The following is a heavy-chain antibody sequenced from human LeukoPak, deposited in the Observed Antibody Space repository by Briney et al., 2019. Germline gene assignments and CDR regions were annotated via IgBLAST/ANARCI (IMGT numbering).Heavy chain of an antibody. CDR1: GGTFSSYA. V-gene: IGHV1-69*13. J-gene: IGHJ4*02. Sequence: SVKVSCKASGGTFSSYAISWVRQAPGQGLEWMGGIIPIFGTANYAQKFQGRVTITADESTSTAYMELSSLRSEDTAVYYCAGSRPTGGRVYYFDYRGQGTLVTVSS. CDR2: IIPIFGTA. CDR3: AGSRPTGGRVYYFDY. D-gene: IGHD3-16*01.